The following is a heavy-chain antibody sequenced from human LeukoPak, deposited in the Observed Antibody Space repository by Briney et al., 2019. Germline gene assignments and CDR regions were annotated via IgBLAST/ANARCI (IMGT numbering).Heavy chain of an antibody. J-gene: IGHJ6*03. V-gene: IGHV3-74*01. CDR3: ARDYAGYSSRFGYCYYMDV. CDR2: INSDGSST. Sequence: PGGSLRLSCAASGFTFSSYWMHWVRQAPGKGLVWVSRINSDGSSTSYADSVKGRFTISRDNAKSTLYLQMNGLRAEDTAVYYCARDYAGYSSRFGYCYYMDVWGKGTTVTVSS. CDR1: GFTFSSYW. D-gene: IGHD5-18*01.